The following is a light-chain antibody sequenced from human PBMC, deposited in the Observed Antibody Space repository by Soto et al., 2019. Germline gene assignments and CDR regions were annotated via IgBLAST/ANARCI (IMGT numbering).Light chain of an antibody. J-gene: IGKJ1*01. Sequence: EIVLTQSPGTLSLSPGERATLSCRASQSVSSNYLAWYQQKPGQAPRLLIYGASSRATGIPDRFSGSGSGTDFTLTISRLEPEDFAVFYCQQYGISPWTFGHGTKLEIK. CDR3: QQYGISPWT. V-gene: IGKV3-20*01. CDR2: GAS. CDR1: QSVSSNY.